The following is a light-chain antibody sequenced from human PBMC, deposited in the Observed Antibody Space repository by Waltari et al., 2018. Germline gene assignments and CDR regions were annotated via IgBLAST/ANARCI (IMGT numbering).Light chain of an antibody. CDR1: QGVGKY. CDR2: HTS. V-gene: IGKV3-20*01. J-gene: IGKJ1*01. Sequence: EIVLTQSPGTLSFAPGERATLSCRASQGVGKYLAWYQQRPGQAPRLPLYHTSIRATGIPDRFSGSGYGTDFSLTISRLEPEDFAVYFCQKYDFLPATFGQGTTVEIK. CDR3: QKYDFLPAT.